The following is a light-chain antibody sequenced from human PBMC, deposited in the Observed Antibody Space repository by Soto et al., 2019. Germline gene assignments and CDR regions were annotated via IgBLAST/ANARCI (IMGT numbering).Light chain of an antibody. J-gene: IGKJ2*01. CDR1: QTITSY. V-gene: IGKV1-39*01. Sequence: DIQMTQSPSSLSASVGDRVTITCRASQTITSYLNWYQHKPGKAPMLLIYAASTLHTGVPSRFSGSGSGTDFTLTISSLQPEDFATYYCQQNYNTPYTFGQGTKLDIK. CDR2: AAS. CDR3: QQNYNTPYT.